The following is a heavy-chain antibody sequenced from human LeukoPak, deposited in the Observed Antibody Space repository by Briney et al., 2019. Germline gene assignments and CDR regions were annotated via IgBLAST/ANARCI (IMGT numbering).Heavy chain of an antibody. V-gene: IGHV1-2*02. CDR1: GYTFTGYY. J-gene: IGHJ4*02. D-gene: IGHD3-22*01. CDR2: INPNSGGT. Sequence: ASVKVSCKASGYTFTGYYMHWVRQAPGQGLEWMGWINPNSGGTNYAQKFQGRVTMTRDTSISTAYMELSRLRSDDTAVYYCATMSRWSASSGYYDDGDYWGQGTLVTVSS. CDR3: ATMSRWSASSGYYDDGDY.